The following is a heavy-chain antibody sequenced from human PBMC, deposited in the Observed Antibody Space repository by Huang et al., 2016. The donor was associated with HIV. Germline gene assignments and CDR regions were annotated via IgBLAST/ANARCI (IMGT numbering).Heavy chain of an antibody. D-gene: IGHD3-10*01. Sequence: QVQLVQSGAEVKKPGSSVKVSCKASGGTLSSYAISWVRQAPGQGLEWRGGIIPIYGTANYAQKFQGRVTITADESTSTAYMELSSLRSEDTAVYYCASISGSGSYYNDYWGQGTLVTVSS. CDR3: ASISGSGSYYNDY. CDR1: GGTLSSYA. J-gene: IGHJ4*02. V-gene: IGHV1-69*01. CDR2: IIPIYGTA.